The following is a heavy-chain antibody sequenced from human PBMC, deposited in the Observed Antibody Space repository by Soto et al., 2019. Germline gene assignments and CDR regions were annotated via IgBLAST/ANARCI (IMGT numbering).Heavy chain of an antibody. J-gene: IGHJ4*02. D-gene: IGHD3-3*01. CDR1: GFTVGDYA. V-gene: IGHV3-49*03. CDR3: SRDFAPNDY. Sequence: GGSLRLSCTASGFTVGDYAMSWFRQAPGKGLEWVGFIRSKAYGGTTEYAASVKGRFTISRDDSKSIAYLQMNSLKTEDTAVYYCSRDFAPNDYWGQGTLVTVSS. CDR2: IRSKAYGGTT.